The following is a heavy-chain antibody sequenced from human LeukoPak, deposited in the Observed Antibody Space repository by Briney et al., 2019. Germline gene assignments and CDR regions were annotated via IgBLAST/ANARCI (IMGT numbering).Heavy chain of an antibody. CDR3: ARDFKITIFGVVTLPGDY. V-gene: IGHV1-18*01. D-gene: IGHD3-3*01. Sequence: ASVKVSCKASGYTFTSYGISWVRQAPGQGLEWMGWISAYNGNTNYAQKLQGRVTMTTDTSTSTAYMELRSLRSDDTAVYYCARDFKITIFGVVTLPGDYWGQGTLVTVSS. CDR1: GYTFTSYG. CDR2: ISAYNGNT. J-gene: IGHJ4*02.